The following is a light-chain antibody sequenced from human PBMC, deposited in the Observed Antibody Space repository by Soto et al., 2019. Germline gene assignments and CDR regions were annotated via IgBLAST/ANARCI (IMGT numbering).Light chain of an antibody. V-gene: IGLV2-23*01. J-gene: IGLJ1*01. CDR2: EAT. CDR1: RSDVGTYNL. CDR3: CSYTSRSTFYV. Sequence: QSVLTQPASVSGSPGQSITISCTGIRSDVGTYNLVSWYQQQPGKAPKLMIYEATKRPSGVSNRFSGSTSGNTASLTISGLQAEDEGDYYCCSYTSRSTFYVFGSGTKLTVL.